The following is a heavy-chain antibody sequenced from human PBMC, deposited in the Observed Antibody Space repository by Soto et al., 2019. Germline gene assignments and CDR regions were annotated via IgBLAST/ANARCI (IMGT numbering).Heavy chain of an antibody. V-gene: IGHV4-39*01. Sequence: QLQESGPGLVKPSETLSLTCTVSGGSISSSSYYWGWIRQPPGKGLEWIGSIYYSGNTYYNPSLKSRVIISVDTSKNQFSLRLSSVTDADTAVYYCASHNRGHCSSTSCYTDYWGQGTLVTVSS. J-gene: IGHJ4*02. CDR1: GGSISSSSYY. CDR2: IYYSGNT. D-gene: IGHD2-2*02. CDR3: ASHNRGHCSSTSCYTDY.